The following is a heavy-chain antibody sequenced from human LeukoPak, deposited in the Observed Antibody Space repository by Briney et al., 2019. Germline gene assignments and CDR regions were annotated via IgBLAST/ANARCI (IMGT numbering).Heavy chain of an antibody. J-gene: IGHJ5*02. CDR2: IYYSGST. D-gene: IGHD3-10*01. Sequence: SETLSLTCTVSGGSISSSIHYWGWIRQPPGKGLEWIGSIYYSGSTYYNPSLKSRVTISVDTSKNQFSLKLSSVTAADTAVYYCARDWYYYGSGSPPNWFDPWGRGTLVTVSS. V-gene: IGHV4-39*07. CDR3: ARDWYYYGSGSPPNWFDP. CDR1: GGSISSSIHY.